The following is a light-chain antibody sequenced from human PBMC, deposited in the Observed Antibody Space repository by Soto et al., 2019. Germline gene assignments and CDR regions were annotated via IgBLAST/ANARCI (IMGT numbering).Light chain of an antibody. V-gene: IGKV3-11*01. Sequence: EIVLTQSPATLSLSPGERATLSCGASQSVSSSLAWYQQKPGQAPRLLIYDASNRATGIPARFSGSGSGTDFTLTISRLEPEDFAVYYCQPRSNWPLTFGQGTKVEIK. CDR1: QSVSSS. J-gene: IGKJ1*01. CDR2: DAS. CDR3: QPRSNWPLT.